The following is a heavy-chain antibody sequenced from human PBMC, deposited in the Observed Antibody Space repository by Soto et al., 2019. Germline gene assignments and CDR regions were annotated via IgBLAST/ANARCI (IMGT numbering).Heavy chain of an antibody. CDR3: ARDELHYKTPFES. CDR2: TFFRSRWYN. J-gene: IGHJ4*02. CDR1: GDSVSSNTAA. D-gene: IGHD3-10*01. Sequence: SQTLSLTCAISGDSVSSNTAAWNCIRQSPSRGLEWLGRTFFRSRWYNDYAVSVRSRITITPDTSKNQFSLHLNSVTPEDTAVYYCARDELHYKTPFESWGQGTLVTVSS. V-gene: IGHV6-1*01.